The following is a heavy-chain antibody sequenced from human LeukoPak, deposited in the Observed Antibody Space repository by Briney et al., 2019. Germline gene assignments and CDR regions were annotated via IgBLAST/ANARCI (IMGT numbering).Heavy chain of an antibody. CDR2: ISSSSSTI. J-gene: IGHJ6*02. CDR3: ARGRRHYYYYGMDV. Sequence: GGSLRLSCAASGFTFSSYSMNWVRQAPGKGLEWVSYISSSSSTIYYADSVKGRFTISRDNAKNSLYLQMNSLRAEDTAVYYCARGRRHYYYYGMDVWGQGTTVTVSS. CDR1: GFTFSSYS. V-gene: IGHV3-48*01.